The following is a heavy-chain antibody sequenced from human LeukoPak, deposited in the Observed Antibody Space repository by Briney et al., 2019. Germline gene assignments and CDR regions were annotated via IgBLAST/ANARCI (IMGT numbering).Heavy chain of an antibody. J-gene: IGHJ5*02. Sequence: PSGTLSLTCAVSGGSISSSNWWSWVRQPPGKGLAWIGEIYHSGSTNYNPSLKSRVTISVEKSKNQFSLKLSSVTAADTAVYYCARDLNYYDSSGYPNWFDPWGQGTLVTVSS. CDR2: IYHSGST. CDR3: ARDLNYYDSSGYPNWFDP. CDR1: GGSISSSNW. V-gene: IGHV4-4*02. D-gene: IGHD3-22*01.